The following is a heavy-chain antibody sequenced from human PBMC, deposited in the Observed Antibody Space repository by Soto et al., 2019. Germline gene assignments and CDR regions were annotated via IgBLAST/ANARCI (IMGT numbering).Heavy chain of an antibody. V-gene: IGHV3-13*01. CDR1: GFTFSSYD. CDR3: ARAGYQLLPYYYYYTDV. J-gene: IGHJ6*03. CDR2: IGTAGDT. D-gene: IGHD2-2*01. Sequence: GGSLRLSCADSGFTFSSYDMHWVRQATGKGLEWVSAIGTAGDTYYPGSVKGRFTISRENAKNSLYLQMNSLRAGDTAVYYCARAGYQLLPYYYYYTDVRGKGTTVTVPS.